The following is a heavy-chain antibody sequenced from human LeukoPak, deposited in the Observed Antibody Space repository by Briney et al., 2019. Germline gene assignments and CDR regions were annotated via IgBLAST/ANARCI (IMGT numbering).Heavy chain of an antibody. CDR3: ARDPYYDFWSGWTGSYYYYMDV. J-gene: IGHJ6*03. V-gene: IGHV1-46*01. D-gene: IGHD3-3*01. CDR2: INPSGGST. Sequence: ASVKVSCKASGYTFTSYYMHWVRQAPGQGLEWMGIINPSGGSTSYAQKFQGRVTMTRDMSTSTVYMELSSLRSEDTAVYYCARDPYYDFWSGWTGSYYYYMDVWGKGTTVTVSS. CDR1: GYTFTSYY.